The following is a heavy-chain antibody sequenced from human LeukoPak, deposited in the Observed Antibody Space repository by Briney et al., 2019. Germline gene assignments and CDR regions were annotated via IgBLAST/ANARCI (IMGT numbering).Heavy chain of an antibody. CDR3: TRAGVGGTTAQAF. CDR2: IRSKAYGGTT. D-gene: IGHD1-7*01. Sequence: SGGSLILSWTASGFTFGDYAISWVRQAPGKGLEWVGFIRSKAYGGTTEYAAAVKVRFTISRDDSKSIAYLPMNSLKPEDAAVYYCTRAGVGGTTAQAFWGQGTLVTVSS. J-gene: IGHJ4*02. V-gene: IGHV3-49*04. CDR1: GFTFGDYA.